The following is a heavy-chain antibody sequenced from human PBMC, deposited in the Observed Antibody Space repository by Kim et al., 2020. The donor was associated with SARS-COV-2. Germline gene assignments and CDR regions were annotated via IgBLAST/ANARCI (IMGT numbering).Heavy chain of an antibody. CDR2: INPSGGT. Sequence: ASVKVSCKAAGFTFSNYYMHWVRRAPGQGLEWMGVINPSGGTQYAQEFQGRITMTRDTSISTVYMELSRLIYDDTAVYFCARDNSNRYHWWFDPWGQGTLVTVSS. CDR3: ARDNSNRYHWWFDP. J-gene: IGHJ5*02. D-gene: IGHD4-4*01. CDR1: GFTFSNYY. V-gene: IGHV1-2*02.